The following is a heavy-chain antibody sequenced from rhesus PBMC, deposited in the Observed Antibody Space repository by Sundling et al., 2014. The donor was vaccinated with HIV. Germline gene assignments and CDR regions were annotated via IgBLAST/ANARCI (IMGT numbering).Heavy chain of an antibody. Sequence: EVQLVESGGGLVQPGGSLRLSCTGSGFTLRSYYMYWVRQAPGKGLEWVSTINTDGGSTWYTDSVKGRFTIFKENAKNTLYLQMDSLRAEDTAVYYCAKDTFDYYESGYGGLDYWGQGVLVTVSS. J-gene: IGHJ4*01. CDR3: AKDTFDYYESGYGGLDY. CDR1: GFTLRSYY. CDR2: INTDGGST. D-gene: IGHD3-28*01. V-gene: IGHV3-8*01.